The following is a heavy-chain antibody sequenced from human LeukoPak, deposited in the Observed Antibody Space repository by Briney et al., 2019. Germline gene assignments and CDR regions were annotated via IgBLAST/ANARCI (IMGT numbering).Heavy chain of an antibody. CDR2: IYISGST. CDR1: GSSISSGSYY. V-gene: IGHV4-61*02. CDR3: VRGPTYSSSCQI. J-gene: IGHJ3*02. D-gene: IGHD6-13*01. Sequence: PSETLSLTCTVSGSSISSGSYYWSWIRQPAGKGLEWIGRIYISGSTNYSPSLKSRVTISVDTSKNQVSLKLSSVTAADTAVYYCVRGPTYSSSCQIWGQGTMVTVSS.